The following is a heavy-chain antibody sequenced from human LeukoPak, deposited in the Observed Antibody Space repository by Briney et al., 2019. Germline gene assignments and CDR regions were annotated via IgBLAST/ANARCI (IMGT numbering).Heavy chain of an antibody. CDR3: ARDESYAFDI. CDR1: GFTFSTNS. V-gene: IGHV3-48*02. J-gene: IGHJ3*02. CDR2: INRISGTI. Sequence: PGGSLRLSCAASGFTFSTNSINGVRQAPGKGLEWVSYINRISGTISYADSVKGRFTISRDSVKNLLYLQMNSLRDEDTSVYYCARDESYAFDIWGQGTVVTVSS.